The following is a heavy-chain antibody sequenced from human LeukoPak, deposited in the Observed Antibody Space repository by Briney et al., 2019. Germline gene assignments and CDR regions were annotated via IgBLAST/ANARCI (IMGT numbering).Heavy chain of an antibody. J-gene: IGHJ4*02. CDR2: ISAYTGNT. D-gene: IGHD3-22*01. V-gene: IGHV1-18*01. CDR3: ARSGVGYFYDNSGYYPLDY. CDR1: GYTFTNYG. Sequence: EASVKVSCKASGYTFTNYGSSWVRQAPGQGLEWMGWISAYTGNTNYAQNFRGRVTLTTDTSTSTAYMELRSLRSDDTAVYYCARSGVGYFYDNSGYYPLDYWGQGTLVTVSS.